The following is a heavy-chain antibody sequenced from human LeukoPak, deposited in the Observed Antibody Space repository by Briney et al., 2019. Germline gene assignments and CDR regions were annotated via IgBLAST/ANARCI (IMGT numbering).Heavy chain of an antibody. Sequence: AETLRLSCAGSGGTIGSYYLSWIRQPPGKGLEWIWYISYTGSSTYNPSVEKRVTISLDTSKNQFSLKISSLTAADTAVYYCARVSYSNSGDNWFDPWGQGTLVTVSS. CDR2: ISYTGSS. D-gene: IGHD4-11*01. V-gene: IGHV4-59*01. CDR1: GGTIGSYY. CDR3: ARVSYSNSGDNWFDP. J-gene: IGHJ5*02.